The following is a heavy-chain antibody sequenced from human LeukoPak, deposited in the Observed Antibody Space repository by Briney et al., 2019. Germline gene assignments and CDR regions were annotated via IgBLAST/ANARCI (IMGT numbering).Heavy chain of an antibody. CDR1: GASISGSGYY. V-gene: IGHV4-39*07. J-gene: IGHJ6*03. CDR2: MYYSGST. D-gene: IGHD3-10*01. Sequence: SETLSLTCAVSGASISGSGYYLGWIRQPPGKGLEWIGSMYYSGSTYYNPSLKSRVTISVDTSKNQFSLKLSSVTAADTAVYYCARVEEGYGSGRRENYYYYYMDVWGKGTTVTISS. CDR3: ARVEEGYGSGRRENYYYYYMDV.